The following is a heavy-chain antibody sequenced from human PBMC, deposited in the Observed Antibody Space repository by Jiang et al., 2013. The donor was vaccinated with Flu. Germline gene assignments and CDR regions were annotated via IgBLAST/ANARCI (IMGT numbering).Heavy chain of an antibody. CDR3: ARDGSRDYGDSPLYDY. D-gene: IGHD4-17*01. CDR2: IYTSGST. V-gene: IGHV4-4*07. Sequence: TLSLTCTVSGWRPSSSYYWSWIRQPAGKGLEWIGRIYTSGSTNYNPSLKSRVTMSVDTSKNQFSLKLSSVTAADTAVYYCARDGSRDYGDSPLYDYWGQGTLVTVSS. CDR1: GWRPSSSYY. J-gene: IGHJ4*02.